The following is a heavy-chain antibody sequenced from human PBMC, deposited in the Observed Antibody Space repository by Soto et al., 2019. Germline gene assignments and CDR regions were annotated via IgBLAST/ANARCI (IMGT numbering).Heavy chain of an antibody. CDR1: GGTFSSYA. CDR3: ACHSYGTANYYYYGMDV. J-gene: IGHJ6*02. CDR2: IIPIFGTA. Sequence: QVQLVQSGAEVKKPGSSVKVSCKASGGTFSSYAISWVRQAPGQGLEWMGGIIPIFGTANYAQKFQGRVTITADESTSTAYMELSSLRSEDTAVYYCACHSYGTANYYYYGMDVWGQGTTVNVSS. V-gene: IGHV1-69*12. D-gene: IGHD5-18*01.